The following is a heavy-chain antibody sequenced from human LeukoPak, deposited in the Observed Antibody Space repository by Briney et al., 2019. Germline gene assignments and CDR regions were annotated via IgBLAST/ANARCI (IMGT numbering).Heavy chain of an antibody. Sequence: SETLSLTCTVSGGSISSAGHYWTWIRQQPGKGLEWIGYVYYSGSTYYNPSLESRLTISLDTSKNQFSLRLTSVTAADTAVYYCARSTWLLDKWGQGTLVTVSS. CDR1: GGSISSAGHY. D-gene: IGHD3-22*01. CDR3: ARSTWLLDK. CDR2: VYYSGST. J-gene: IGHJ4*02. V-gene: IGHV4-31*03.